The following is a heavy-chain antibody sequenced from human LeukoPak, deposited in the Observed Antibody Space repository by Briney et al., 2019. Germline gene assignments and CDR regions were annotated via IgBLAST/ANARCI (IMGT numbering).Heavy chain of an antibody. V-gene: IGHV3-74*03. Sequence: GGSLRLSCTASGFTFSGHWIHWVRQAPGRGLVWVSRINEDGTDSMYAESVKGRFTISRDNSKNTLYLQMNSLRPEDTAVFHCARGPPMYSYGSSAYHYDYFEYWGQGTLVTVSS. CDR1: GFTFSGHW. CDR3: ARGPPMYSYGSSAYHYDYFEY. J-gene: IGHJ4*02. D-gene: IGHD3-22*01. CDR2: INEDGTDS.